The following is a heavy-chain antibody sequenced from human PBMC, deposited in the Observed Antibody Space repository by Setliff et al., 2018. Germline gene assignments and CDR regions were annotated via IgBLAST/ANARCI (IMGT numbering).Heavy chain of an antibody. J-gene: IGHJ4*02. CDR3: ASAAAGYCSGRSCYAKLYFDY. V-gene: IGHV4-61*09. CDR2: IYTSGST. CDR1: GGSINNGSYY. D-gene: IGHD2-15*01. Sequence: SETLSLTCTVSGGSINNGSYYWSWIRQPAGKGLEWIGHIYTSGSTNYNPSLKSRATISVDTSKNQFSLKLSSVTAADTAVYYCASAAAGYCSGRSCYAKLYFDYWGQGTLVTAPQ.